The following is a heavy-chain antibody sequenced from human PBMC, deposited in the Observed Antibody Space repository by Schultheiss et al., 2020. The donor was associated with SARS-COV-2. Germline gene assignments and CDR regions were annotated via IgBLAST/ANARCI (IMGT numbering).Heavy chain of an antibody. D-gene: IGHD3-22*01. CDR2: ISGSGGST. V-gene: IGHV3-23*01. CDR3: AKRRYYYDRTDAFDI. CDR1: GFTFSSYA. J-gene: IGHJ3*02. Sequence: GGSLRLSCAASGFTFSSYAMSWVRQAPGKGLEWVSAISGSGGSTYYADSVKGRFTISRDNSKNTLYLQMGSLRAEDTAVYYCAKRRYYYDRTDAFDIWGQGTMVTVSS.